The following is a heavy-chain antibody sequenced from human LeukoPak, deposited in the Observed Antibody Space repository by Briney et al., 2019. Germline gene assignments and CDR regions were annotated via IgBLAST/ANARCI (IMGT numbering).Heavy chain of an antibody. Sequence: GASVKVSCKASGYPFTSYGFNWVRQAPGQGLEWMGWISAYNGNTNYAQKLQGRVTMTTDTSTSTAYMELRSLRSDDTAVYYCARDRPVEVWFGEAQPYNWFDPWGQGTLVTVSS. CDR2: ISAYNGNT. CDR3: ARDRPVEVWFGEAQPYNWFDP. J-gene: IGHJ5*02. CDR1: GYPFTSYG. V-gene: IGHV1-18*01. D-gene: IGHD3-10*01.